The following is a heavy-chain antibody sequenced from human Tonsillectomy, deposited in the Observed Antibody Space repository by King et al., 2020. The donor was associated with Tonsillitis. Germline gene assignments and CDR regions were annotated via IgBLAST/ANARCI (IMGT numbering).Heavy chain of an antibody. J-gene: IGHJ4*02. CDR3: ARRRIGPSNTAGLFDF. D-gene: IGHD1-26*01. CDR2: IYPGDSDT. Sequence: QLVQSGAEVKKPGESLKISCQGSGYSFTTYWIGWVRQMPGKGLEWMGIIYPGDSDTRYSPSFQGQVTISADKSNSTAYLHWSSLKASDTAMYYCARRRIGPSNTAGLFDFWGQGTLVTVSS. CDR1: GYSFTTYW. V-gene: IGHV5-51*03.